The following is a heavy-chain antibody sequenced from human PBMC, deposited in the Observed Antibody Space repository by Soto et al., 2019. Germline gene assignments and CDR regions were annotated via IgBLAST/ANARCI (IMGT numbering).Heavy chain of an antibody. J-gene: IGHJ6*02. CDR1: GGSVSSGSYY. CDR2: IYYSGST. Sequence: PSETLSLTCTVSGGSVSSGSYYWSWIRQPPGKGLEWIGYIYYSGSTNYNPSLKSRVTISVDTSKNQFSLKLSTVTAADTAVYYCARDTYYDFWSGYPQNRYYYYGMDVWGQGTTVTVSS. CDR3: ARDTYYDFWSGYPQNRYYYYGMDV. V-gene: IGHV4-61*01. D-gene: IGHD3-3*01.